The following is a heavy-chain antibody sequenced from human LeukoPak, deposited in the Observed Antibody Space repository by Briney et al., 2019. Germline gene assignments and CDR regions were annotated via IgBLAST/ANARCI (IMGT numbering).Heavy chain of an antibody. CDR1: GFTVSSNY. Sequence: PGGSLRLSCAASGFTVSSNYMSWVRQAPGKGLEWVSVIYSGGSTYYADSVKGRFTISRDNSKNTLYLQMNSLRAEDTAVYYCAKPILTYCSSTSCRTFDIWGQGTMVTVSS. V-gene: IGHV3-53*01. CDR3: AKPILTYCSSTSCRTFDI. D-gene: IGHD2-2*01. CDR2: IYSGGST. J-gene: IGHJ3*02.